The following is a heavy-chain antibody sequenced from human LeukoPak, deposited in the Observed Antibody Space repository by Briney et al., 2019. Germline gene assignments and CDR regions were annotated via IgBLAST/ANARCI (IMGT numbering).Heavy chain of an antibody. CDR1: GFTFSTYN. V-gene: IGHV3-21*01. D-gene: IGHD5-12*01. CDR3: ARDPYSGHYGNDYYYYMDV. CDR2: NTSSSSYA. Sequence: GGSLRLSCEASGFTFSTYNMNWVRQAPGKRLEWVSSNTSSSSYAFYADSVKGRFTISRDNAKSSLYLQMNNLRAEDTAVYYCARDPYSGHYGNDYYYYMDVWGKGTTATISS. J-gene: IGHJ6*03.